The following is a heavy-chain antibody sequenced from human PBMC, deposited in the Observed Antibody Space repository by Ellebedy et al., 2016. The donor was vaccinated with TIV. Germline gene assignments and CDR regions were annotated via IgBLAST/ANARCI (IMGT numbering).Heavy chain of an antibody. CDR1: GGTFTSYV. D-gene: IGHD4-23*01. J-gene: IGHJ4*02. V-gene: IGHV1-69*10. Sequence: SVKVSCKASGGTFTSYVFSWVRQAPGQGLEWMGGIIPILGLPNYAQKFQGRVTTTADKSMSTAYMELGSLRAEDTAVYYCARIAPTAVTFDLYYFDYWGQGTPITVSS. CDR3: ARIAPTAVTFDLYYFDY. CDR2: IIPILGLP.